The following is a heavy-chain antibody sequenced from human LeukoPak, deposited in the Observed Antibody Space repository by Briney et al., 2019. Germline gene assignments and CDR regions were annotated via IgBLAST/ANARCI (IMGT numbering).Heavy chain of an antibody. V-gene: IGHV3-53*01. CDR1: GFSVTSKY. Sequence: GGSLRLSCAASGFSVTSKYMNWVRQAPGKGLEWVSVIYIDGNTYYADSVKGRFTISRDNSKNTLYLQMNTLRAEDTAVYYCAILPGYSSSWYEVDYWGQGTLVTVSS. CDR2: IYIDGNT. CDR3: AILPGYSSSWYEVDY. D-gene: IGHD6-13*01. J-gene: IGHJ4*02.